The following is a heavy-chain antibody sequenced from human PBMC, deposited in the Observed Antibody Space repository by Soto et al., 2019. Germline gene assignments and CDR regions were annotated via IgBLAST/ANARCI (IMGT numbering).Heavy chain of an antibody. CDR2: IYYSGST. Sequence: SETLSLTCTVSGGSVSSSSFPWGWIRQPPGKGQERIGSIYYSGSTYSPSLKSRVTISVDTSKNQFTLKLSSVTAADTAVYYCARRERAAGTDWWCDPWGQGTLVT. D-gene: IGHD6-13*01. V-gene: IGHV4-39*01. CDR3: ARRERAAGTDWWCDP. J-gene: IGHJ5*02. CDR1: GGSVSSSSFP.